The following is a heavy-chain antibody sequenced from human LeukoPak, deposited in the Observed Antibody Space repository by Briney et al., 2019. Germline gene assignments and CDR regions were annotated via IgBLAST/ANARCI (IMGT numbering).Heavy chain of an antibody. D-gene: IGHD6-6*01. CDR2: INHSGST. CDR1: GGSISSYY. J-gene: IGHJ5*02. Sequence: KPSETLSLTCTVSGGSISSYYWSWIRQPPGKGLEWIGEINHSGSTNYNPSLKSRVTISVDTSKNQFSLKLSSVTAADTAVYYCARGRGYSSSSRWFDPWGQGTLVTVSS. CDR3: ARGRGYSSSSRWFDP. V-gene: IGHV4-34*01.